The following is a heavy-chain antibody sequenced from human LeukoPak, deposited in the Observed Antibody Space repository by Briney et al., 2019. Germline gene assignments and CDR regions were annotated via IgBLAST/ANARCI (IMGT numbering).Heavy chain of an antibody. Sequence: SETLSLTCTVSGGSISSYYWNWIRQPAGKGLEWIGRIHTSGSTNYNPSLKSRVTMSVDTSKNQFSLKLSSVTAADTAVYYCARVEWLRLSAFDIWGQGTMVTVSS. CDR1: GGSISSYY. V-gene: IGHV4-4*07. D-gene: IGHD5-12*01. CDR3: ARVEWLRLSAFDI. J-gene: IGHJ3*02. CDR2: IHTSGST.